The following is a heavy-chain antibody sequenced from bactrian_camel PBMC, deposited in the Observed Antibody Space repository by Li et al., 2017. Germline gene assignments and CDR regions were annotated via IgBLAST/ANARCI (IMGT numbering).Heavy chain of an antibody. CDR2: IGKAGST. CDR1: GFTFGNAA. D-gene: IGHD6*01. J-gene: IGHJ4*01. Sequence: HVQLVESWGGLVLPGGSLTISCAASGFTFGNAAMNWVRQAPGKGLEWVSAIGKAGSTYYAASVKGRLTISRDNAKNILYLQMNSLKPDDTGMYYCATDRSKSWYSALFDHWGQGTQVTVS. CDR3: ATDRSKSWYSALFDH. V-gene: IGHV3S6*01.